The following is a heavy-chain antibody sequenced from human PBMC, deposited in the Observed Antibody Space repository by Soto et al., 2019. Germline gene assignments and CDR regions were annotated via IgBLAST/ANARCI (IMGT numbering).Heavy chain of an antibody. CDR1: GGSIRSYY. CDR2: IYYSGST. Sequence: LSLTCTVSGGSIRSYYWSWIRQPPGKGLEWIGYIYYSGSTYYNPSLKSRVTISVDTSKNQFSLKLTSVTAADTAVYYCARQGSYYYYGMDVWGQGTTVTVSS. J-gene: IGHJ6*02. V-gene: IGHV4-59*01. CDR3: ARQGSYYYYGMDV.